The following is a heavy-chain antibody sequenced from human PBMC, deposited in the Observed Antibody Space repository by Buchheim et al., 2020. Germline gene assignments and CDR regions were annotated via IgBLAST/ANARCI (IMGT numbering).Heavy chain of an antibody. Sequence: QVQLQESGPGLVKPSGTLSLTCAVSGSSISSSNWWSWVRQPPGKGLEWIGEIYHSGSTNYNPSLKSRATISVDKSKNQFSLKLSSVTAADTAVYYCARTPYYDFWSGYYLYRSFDYWGQGTL. CDR2: IYHSGST. CDR3: ARTPYYDFWSGYYLYRSFDY. J-gene: IGHJ4*02. V-gene: IGHV4-4*02. D-gene: IGHD3-3*01. CDR1: GSSISSSNW.